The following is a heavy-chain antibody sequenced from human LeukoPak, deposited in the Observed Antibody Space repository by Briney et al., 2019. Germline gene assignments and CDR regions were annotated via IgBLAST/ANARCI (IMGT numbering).Heavy chain of an antibody. CDR2: ISYDGSNK. D-gene: IGHD3-3*01. J-gene: IGHJ4*02. CDR1: GFTFSSYG. V-gene: IGHV3-30*18. Sequence: GGSLRLSCAASGFTFSSYGMHWVRQAPGKGLEWVAVISYDGSNKYYADSVKGRFTISRDNSKNTLYLQMNSLRAEDTGVYYCAKDHYWSIDYWGRGTLVTVSS. CDR3: AKDHYWSIDY.